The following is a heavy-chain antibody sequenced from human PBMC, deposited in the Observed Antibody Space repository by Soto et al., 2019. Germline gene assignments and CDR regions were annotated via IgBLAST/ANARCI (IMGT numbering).Heavy chain of an antibody. V-gene: IGHV4-61*01. Sequence: QVQLQESGPGLVKPSETLSLTCTVSGGSDGSGSYYWSWIRQPPGKGLEWIGYIYYSGSTNYNPSLKSRVTISVDTSKNQFSLKLSSVTAADTAVYYCARRESSGWYEAYFDYWGQGTLVTVSS. D-gene: IGHD6-19*01. CDR3: ARRESSGWYEAYFDY. J-gene: IGHJ4*02. CDR1: GGSDGSGSYY. CDR2: IYYSGST.